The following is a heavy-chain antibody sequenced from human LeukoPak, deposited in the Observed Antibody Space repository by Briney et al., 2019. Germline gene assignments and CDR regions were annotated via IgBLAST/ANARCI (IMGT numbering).Heavy chain of an antibody. J-gene: IGHJ5*02. V-gene: IGHV4-59*08. CDR1: GGSISSYY. Sequence: SETLSLTCTVSGGSISSYYWSWIRQPPGKGLEWIGYIYYSGSTNYNPSHKSRVTISVDTSKNQFSLKLSSVTAADTAVYYCARLSRDGYNFHWFDPWGQGTLVTVSS. CDR2: IYYSGST. CDR3: ARLSRDGYNFHWFDP. D-gene: IGHD5-24*01.